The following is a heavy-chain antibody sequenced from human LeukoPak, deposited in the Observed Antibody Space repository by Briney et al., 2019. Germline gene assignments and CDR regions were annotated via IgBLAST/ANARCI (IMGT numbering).Heavy chain of an antibody. CDR1: GYTFTGYY. D-gene: IGHD3-22*01. J-gene: IGHJ4*02. CDR2: INPNSGGT. V-gene: IGHV1-2*02. Sequence: ASVKVSCEASGYTFTGYYMHWVRQAPGQGLEWMGWINPNSGGTNYAQKFQGRVTMTRDTSISTAYMELSRLRSDDTAVYYCARAGPTRADSSGYYYWGQGTLVTVSS. CDR3: ARAGPTRADSSGYYY.